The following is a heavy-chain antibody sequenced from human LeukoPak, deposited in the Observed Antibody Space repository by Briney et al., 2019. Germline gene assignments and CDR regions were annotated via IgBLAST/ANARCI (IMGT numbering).Heavy chain of an antibody. CDR1: GSTLTELS. CDR3: AAEHEKVDYRSTWSDP. J-gene: IGHJ5*02. CDR2: FDPEDGET. D-gene: IGHD4/OR15-4a*01. Sequence: AASVKVSCKVSGSTLTELSMHWVRQAPGKGLEWMGGFDPEDGETFYAQDFQGRVIMTEDTSTDTAYMELSSLRSEDTAVYYCAAEHEKVDYRSTWSDPWGQGTLVTVSS. V-gene: IGHV1-24*01.